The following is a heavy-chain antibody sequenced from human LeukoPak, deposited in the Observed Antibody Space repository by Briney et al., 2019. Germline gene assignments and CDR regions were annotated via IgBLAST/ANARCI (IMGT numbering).Heavy chain of an antibody. CDR1: GFTVSSNY. V-gene: IGHV3-66*02. D-gene: IGHD3-22*01. J-gene: IGHJ3*02. CDR2: IYSGGGT. Sequence: GGSLRLSCAASGFTVSSNYMSWVRQAPGKGVEWVSVIYSGGGTYYADSVKGRFTISRDNSKNTLYLQMNSLRAEDTAVYYCAKGDYDSSGYDAFDIWGQGTMVTVSS. CDR3: AKGDYDSSGYDAFDI.